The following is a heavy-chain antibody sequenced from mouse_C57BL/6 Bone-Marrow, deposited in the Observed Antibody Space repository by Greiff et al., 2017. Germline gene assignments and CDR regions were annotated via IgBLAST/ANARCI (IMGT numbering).Heavy chain of an antibody. V-gene: IGHV1-80*01. CDR2: IYPGDGDT. CDR3: ARDGRLRAWFAY. CDR1: GYAFSSYW. Sequence: VQLKESGAELVKPGASVKISCKASGYAFSSYWMNWVKQRPGKGLEWIGQIYPGDGDTNYNGKFKGKATLTADKSSSTAYMQLSSLTSEDSAVYFCARDGRLRAWFAYWGQGTLVTVSA. J-gene: IGHJ3*01. D-gene: IGHD2-4*01.